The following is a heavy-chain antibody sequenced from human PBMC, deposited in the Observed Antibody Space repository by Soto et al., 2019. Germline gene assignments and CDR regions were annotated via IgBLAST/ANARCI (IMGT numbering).Heavy chain of an antibody. Sequence: QVQLQESGPGLVKSSQTLSLTCTVSGGSINTGGHYWNWIRQHPGKGLEWIGYVYYSGSTYYNPSLRSRTAISVDTSENQFSLRLSSVTAADTAIYYCARDNFPRYGGNAGYKYYGMDVWGQGTTVTVSS. V-gene: IGHV4-31*03. D-gene: IGHD4-17*01. CDR2: VYYSGST. J-gene: IGHJ6*02. CDR3: ARDNFPRYGGNAGYKYYGMDV. CDR1: GGSINTGGHY.